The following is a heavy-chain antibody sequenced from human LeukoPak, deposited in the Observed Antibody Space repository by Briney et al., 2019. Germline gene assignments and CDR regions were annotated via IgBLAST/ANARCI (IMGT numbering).Heavy chain of an antibody. V-gene: IGHV1-46*01. Sequence: ASVKVSCKASGYTFINNWMHWVRQAPGQGLEWVGLNPTGTTTLYAQKFQGRVTMTRDMSTSTVYMELSSLRSEDTAVYYCARPRLRLGEPQDAFDIWGQGTMVTVSS. CDR2: NPTGTTT. J-gene: IGHJ3*02. CDR3: ARPRLRLGEPQDAFDI. CDR1: GYTFINNW. D-gene: IGHD3-16*01.